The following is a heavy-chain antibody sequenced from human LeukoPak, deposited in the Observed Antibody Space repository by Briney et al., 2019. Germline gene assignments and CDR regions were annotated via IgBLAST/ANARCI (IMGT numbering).Heavy chain of an antibody. J-gene: IGHJ4*02. CDR2: ISAYNGNT. V-gene: IGHV1-18*01. CDR3: ARAYCSGGSCLPVDY. CDR1: GYTFTSYG. D-gene: IGHD2-15*01. Sequence: GASVKVSCKASGYTFTSYGISWVRQAPGQGLEWMGWISAYNGNTNYAQKLQGRVTMTTDTSTSTAYMEPRSLRSDDTAVYYCARAYCSGGSCLPVDYWGQGTLVTVSS.